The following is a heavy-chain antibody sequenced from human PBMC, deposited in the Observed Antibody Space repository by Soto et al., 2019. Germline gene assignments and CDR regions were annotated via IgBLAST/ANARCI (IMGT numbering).Heavy chain of an antibody. J-gene: IGHJ5*02. CDR2: IYWDDDK. Sequence: QITLKESGPTLVKPTQTLTLTCTFSGFSLSTSGVGVGWIRQPPGKALEWLALIYWDDDKRYSPSLKSRLTITKDPSKNQVVLTMTNMDPVVTATYYCAPGYSCSGDSCYSNIRWLDPWGQGTLVTVSS. CDR1: GFSLSTSGVG. CDR3: APGYSCSGDSCYSNIRWLDP. D-gene: IGHD2-15*01. V-gene: IGHV2-5*02.